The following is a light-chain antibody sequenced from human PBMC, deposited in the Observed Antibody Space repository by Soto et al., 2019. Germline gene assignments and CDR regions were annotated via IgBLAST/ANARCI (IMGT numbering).Light chain of an antibody. CDR3: QQYGTSEII. CDR2: DTS. V-gene: IGKV3-20*01. Sequence: EFVLTQSPGTLSLSPGERSSLSCRASQSLTNSFMACYQQKPGQAPRLLIYDTSSRASGIPDRFSGSGSGTDFTLTISRLETEDFAVFYCQQYGTSEIIFGQGTRLEIK. J-gene: IGKJ5*01. CDR1: QSLTNSF.